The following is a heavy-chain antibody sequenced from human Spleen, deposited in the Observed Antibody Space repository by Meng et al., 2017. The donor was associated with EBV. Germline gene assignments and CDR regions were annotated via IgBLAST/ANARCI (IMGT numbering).Heavy chain of an antibody. D-gene: IGHD3-16*01. V-gene: IGHV4-4*02. CDR2: IYHSGGT. Sequence: QVRVQEPGSGLVKPSGTLSLPWPVFGGPISSSDWWSWVRQTPGKGLEWIGEIYHSGGTSYNPSLESRVTISVDKSKNQIFLKLRSVTAADTAVYYCAQRERWGLDPWGQGTLVTVSS. CDR1: GGPISSSDW. J-gene: IGHJ5*02. CDR3: AQRERWGLDP.